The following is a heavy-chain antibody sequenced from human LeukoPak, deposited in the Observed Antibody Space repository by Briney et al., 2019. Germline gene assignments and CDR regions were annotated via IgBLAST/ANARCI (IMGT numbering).Heavy chain of an antibody. CDR3: AKRRLVRGVSQLPSVQNYYFDY. D-gene: IGHD3-10*01. V-gene: IGHV3-23*01. J-gene: IGHJ4*02. CDR1: GFTFSSYA. Sequence: GGSLRLSCAASGFTFSSYAMSWVRQAPGKGLEWVSAISGSGGSTYYADSVKGRFTISRDNSKNTLYLQMNSLRAEDTAVYYCAKRRLVRGVSQLPSVQNYYFDYWGQGTLVTVSS. CDR2: ISGSGGST.